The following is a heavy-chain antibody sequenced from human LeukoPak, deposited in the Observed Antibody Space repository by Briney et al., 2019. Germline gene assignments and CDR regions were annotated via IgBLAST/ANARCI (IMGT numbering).Heavy chain of an antibody. CDR3: VKDLRSDFMGVLSRYLSY. Sequence: GGSLRLSCAASGFTFRSYWMHWGRQAPGKGLEYVAAISRNGGSTYYADSVKGRFTISRDNSKNTLYLQMSSLRAEDTAVYLCVKDLRSDFMGVLSRYLSYWGQGTLVTVSS. CDR2: ISRNGGST. CDR1: GFTFRSYW. D-gene: IGHD2/OR15-2a*01. V-gene: IGHV3-64D*09. J-gene: IGHJ4*02.